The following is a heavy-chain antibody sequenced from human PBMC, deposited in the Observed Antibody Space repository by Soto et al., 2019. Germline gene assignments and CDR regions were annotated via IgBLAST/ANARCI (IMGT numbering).Heavy chain of an antibody. Sequence: GGSLRLSCAASGFTFSSYAMNWVRQAPGKGLEWVSYISSSGSTIYYADSVKGRFTISRDNAKNSLYLQMNSLRAEDTAVYYCARDEKGGYYYYGMDVWGQGTTVTVS. CDR3: ARDEKGGYYYYGMDV. CDR2: ISSSGSTI. J-gene: IGHJ6*02. CDR1: GFTFSSYA. V-gene: IGHV3-48*03.